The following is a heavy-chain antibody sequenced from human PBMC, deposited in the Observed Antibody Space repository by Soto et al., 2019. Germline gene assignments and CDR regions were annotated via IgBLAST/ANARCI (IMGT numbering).Heavy chain of an antibody. CDR2: IIPIFGTA. D-gene: IGHD4-17*01. J-gene: IGHJ4*02. V-gene: IGHV1-69*12. CDR1: GGTFSSYA. Sequence: QVQLVQSGAEVKKPGSSVKVSCKASGGTFSSYAISCVRQAPGQGLEWMGGIIPIFGTANYAQKVQGRVTITADESTSTAYRELSSLRSEDTAVYYCARDNYGDKAGGFDYWGQGTLVTVSS. CDR3: ARDNYGDKAGGFDY.